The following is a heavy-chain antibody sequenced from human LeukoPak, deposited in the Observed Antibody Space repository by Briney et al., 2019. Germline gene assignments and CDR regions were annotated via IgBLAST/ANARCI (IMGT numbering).Heavy chain of an antibody. Sequence: GGSLRLSCAASGFTFSSYAMSWVRQAPGKGLEWVSAISGSGGSTYYADSVKGRFTISRDNSKNTLYLQMNSLRAEDTAVYYCAKFPPYSSGWYGYFDYWGQRTLVTVSS. V-gene: IGHV3-23*01. D-gene: IGHD6-19*01. CDR2: ISGSGGST. CDR3: AKFPPYSSGWYGYFDY. J-gene: IGHJ4*02. CDR1: GFTFSSYA.